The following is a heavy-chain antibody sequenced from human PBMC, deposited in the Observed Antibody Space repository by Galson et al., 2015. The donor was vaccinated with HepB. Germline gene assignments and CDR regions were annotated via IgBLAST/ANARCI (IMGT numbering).Heavy chain of an antibody. J-gene: IGHJ6*03. CDR3: ARQANYYDSSGFPYFYMDV. D-gene: IGHD3-22*01. V-gene: IGHV5-51*01. CDR2: IYPGDSDT. Sequence: QSGAEVKKPGESLKISCKGSGYSFTSYWIGWVRQMPGKGLEWMGIIYPGDSDTRYSPSFQGQVTISAGKSISTAYLQWSSLKASDTAMYYCARQANYYDSSGFPYFYMDVWGKGTTVTVSS. CDR1: GYSFTSYW.